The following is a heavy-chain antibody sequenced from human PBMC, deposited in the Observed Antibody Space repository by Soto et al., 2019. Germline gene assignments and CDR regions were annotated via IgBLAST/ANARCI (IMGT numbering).Heavy chain of an antibody. J-gene: IGHJ4*02. Sequence: QVQLQQWGAGLLKPSETLSLTCAVYGGSFSGYYWSWIRQPPGKGLEWIGEINHSGSTNYNPSLKSRVTISVDTSKNQFSLKLSSVTAADTAVYYCASRQLESVDYWGQGTLVTVSS. V-gene: IGHV4-34*01. D-gene: IGHD6-6*01. CDR1: GGSFSGYY. CDR3: ASRQLESVDY. CDR2: INHSGST.